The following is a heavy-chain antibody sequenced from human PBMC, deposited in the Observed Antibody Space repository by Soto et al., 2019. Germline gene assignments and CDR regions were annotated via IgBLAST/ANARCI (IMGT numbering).Heavy chain of an antibody. J-gene: IGHJ4*02. CDR3: ARKSSSGWFFDY. D-gene: IGHD6-19*01. CDR1: GGSFSGYY. CDR2: INHSGST. Sequence: SETLSLTCAVYGGSFSGYYWSWIRQPPGKGLEWIGEINHSGSTNYNPSLKSRVTISVDTSKNQFSLKLNSVTAADTAVYYCARKSSSGWFFDYWGQGTLVTVSS. V-gene: IGHV4-34*01.